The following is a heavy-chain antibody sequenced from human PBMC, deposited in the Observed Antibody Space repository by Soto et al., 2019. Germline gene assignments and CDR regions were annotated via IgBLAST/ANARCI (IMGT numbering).Heavy chain of an antibody. D-gene: IGHD1-26*01. CDR3: ARDSRRRADSGTRPLYYFAY. V-gene: IGHV4-30-4*01. CDR1: GGSIGSGDYY. Sequence: QVQLKESGPGLVKPSQTLSLTCSVSGGSIGSGDYYWSWVRQSPGKGLEWIGYIYYTGNTYYNPSLGSRVTFSVDTSQIQLSLRLSDVTVAGTAVYYCARDSRRRADSGTRPLYYFAYWGQGTLVTVSS. CDR2: IYYTGNT. J-gene: IGHJ4*02.